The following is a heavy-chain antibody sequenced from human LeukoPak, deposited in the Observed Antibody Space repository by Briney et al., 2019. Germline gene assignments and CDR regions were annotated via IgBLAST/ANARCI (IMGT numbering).Heavy chain of an antibody. CDR1: GGSISSSSYY. J-gene: IGHJ4*02. CDR3: ASMSGYRDY. D-gene: IGHD3-3*01. V-gene: IGHV4-39*01. CDR2: FYYSGST. Sequence: PSETLSLTCTVSGGSISSSSYYWGWIRQPPGKGLEWIGSFYYSGSTYYNPSLKSRVTISVDTSKNQFSLKLSSVTAADTDVYCCASMSGYRDYWGQGTLVTVSS.